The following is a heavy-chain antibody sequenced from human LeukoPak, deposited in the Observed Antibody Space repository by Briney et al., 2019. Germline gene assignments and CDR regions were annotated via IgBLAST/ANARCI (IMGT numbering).Heavy chain of an antibody. CDR3: AKLAYSDNWFDP. CDR1: GFTVSRNY. V-gene: IGHV3-30*18. J-gene: IGHJ5*02. Sequence: GGSLRLSCAASGFTVSRNYMSWVRQAPGKGLEWVAVISNDGSNKYYADSVRGRFTISRDNSKNTLYLQMNSLRIEDTAVYYCAKLAYSDNWFDPWGQGTLVTVSS. CDR2: ISNDGSNK. D-gene: IGHD2-21*01.